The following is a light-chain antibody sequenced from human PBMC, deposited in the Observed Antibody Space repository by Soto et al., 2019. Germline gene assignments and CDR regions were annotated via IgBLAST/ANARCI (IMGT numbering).Light chain of an antibody. J-gene: IGLJ2*01. CDR1: SSDVGGYNY. V-gene: IGLV2-14*01. Sequence: QSALTQPASVSGSPGQSITISCTGTSSDVGGYNYVSWYQHHPGKAPKLIIYEVSNRPSGMSNRFSGSKSANTASLTISGLQAEDEADYYCTSYTSTSPVLFGGGTKLTVL. CDR3: TSYTSTSPVL. CDR2: EVS.